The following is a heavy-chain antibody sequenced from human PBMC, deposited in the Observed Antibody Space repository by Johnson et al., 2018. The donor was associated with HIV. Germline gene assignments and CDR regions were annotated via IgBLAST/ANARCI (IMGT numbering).Heavy chain of an antibody. CDR3: AREVAAVGDAFDI. J-gene: IGHJ3*02. CDR1: GFTFSSYA. CDR2: IRYDGSNK. Sequence: QVQLVESGGGLIQPGGSLRLSCAASGFTFSSYAMHCVRQAPGKGLEWVAFIRYDGSNKYYADSVEGRFTISRDNSKNSLYLQMNSLRAEDTAVYYCAREVAAVGDAFDIWGQGTMVTVSS. V-gene: IGHV3-30*02. D-gene: IGHD6-13*01.